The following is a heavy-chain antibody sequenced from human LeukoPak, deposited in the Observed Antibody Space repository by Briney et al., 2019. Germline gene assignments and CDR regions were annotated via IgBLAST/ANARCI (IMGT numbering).Heavy chain of an antibody. J-gene: IGHJ4*02. V-gene: IGHV3-21*01. CDR3: AREDHERYWIQLWRTYRSAAGFDY. CDR1: EFTFSSYS. D-gene: IGHD5-18*01. CDR2: ISSSSSYI. Sequence: GGSLRLSCAASEFTFSSYSMNWVRQAPGKGLEWVSSISSSSSYIYYADSVKGRFTISRDNAKNSLYLQMNSLRAEDTAVYYCAREDHERYWIQLWRTYRSAAGFDYWGQGTLVTVSS.